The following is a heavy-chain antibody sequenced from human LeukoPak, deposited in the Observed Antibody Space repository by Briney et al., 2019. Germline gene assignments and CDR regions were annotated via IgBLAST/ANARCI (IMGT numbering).Heavy chain of an antibody. CDR2: IYYSGST. CDR1: GGSISSYY. Sequence: SETLSLTCTVSGGSISSYYWSWIRQPPGKGLEWIGYIYYSGSTNYNPSLKSRVTISVDTSKNQFSLKLSPVTAADTAVYYCASHNDGYNYAFDVWGQGTMVTVSS. V-gene: IGHV4-59*08. D-gene: IGHD5-24*01. CDR3: ASHNDGYNYAFDV. J-gene: IGHJ3*01.